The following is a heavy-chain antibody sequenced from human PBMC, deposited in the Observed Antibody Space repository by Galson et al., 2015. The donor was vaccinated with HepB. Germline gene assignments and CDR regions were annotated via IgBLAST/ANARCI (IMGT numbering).Heavy chain of an antibody. V-gene: IGHV1-69*06. D-gene: IGHD4-17*01. Sequence: SVKVSCKASGGTFSSYAISWVRQAPGQGLEWMGGIIPIFGTANYAQKFQGRVTITADKSTSTAYMELSSLRSEDTAVYYCARSENDYGDYSYGVDVWGQGTTVTVSS. CDR3: ARSENDYGDYSYGVDV. J-gene: IGHJ6*02. CDR1: GGTFSSYA. CDR2: IIPIFGTA.